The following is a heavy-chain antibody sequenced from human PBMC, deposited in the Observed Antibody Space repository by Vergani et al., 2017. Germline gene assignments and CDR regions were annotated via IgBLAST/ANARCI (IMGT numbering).Heavy chain of an antibody. D-gene: IGHD1-26*01. V-gene: IGHV3-73*01. Sequence: EVQLVESGGGLVQPGRSLRLSCAASGFTFSGSAMHWVRQASGKGLGWVGRIRSKANSYATAYAASVEGRFTISRDDSKNTAYLQMNSLKTEDTAVYYCTRHHWGRGASDWFDPWGQGTLVTVSS. CDR2: IRSKANSYAT. J-gene: IGHJ5*02. CDR1: GFTFSGSA. CDR3: TRHHWGRGASDWFDP.